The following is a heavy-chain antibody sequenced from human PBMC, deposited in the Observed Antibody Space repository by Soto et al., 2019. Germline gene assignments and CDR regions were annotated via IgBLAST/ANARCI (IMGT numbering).Heavy chain of an antibody. D-gene: IGHD1-1*01. J-gene: IGHJ5*02. V-gene: IGHV3-11*01. CDR1: GFTFSNYY. Sequence: QVQLVESGGGLVKPGGSLRLSCAASGFTFSNYYMSWIRQAPGKGLEWVSSISNTGTTMYYADSVKGRFTISRDNAKNSQFLVVNSLRAEDTAMYYCARDSGTLQMWTTWFDPWGQGTLVTVSS. CDR2: ISNTGTTM. CDR3: ARDSGTLQMWTTWFDP.